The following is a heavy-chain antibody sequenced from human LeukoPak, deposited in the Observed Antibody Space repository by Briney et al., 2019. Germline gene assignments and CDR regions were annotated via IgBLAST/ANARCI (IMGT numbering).Heavy chain of an antibody. J-gene: IGHJ4*02. CDR3: ARGDTYFDY. Sequence: PSETLSLTCTVSGGSISSYYCNWIRQPPGKGLEWIGYIYYSGSTNYNPSLKSRVTISVDTSKNQFSLKLTSVTAADTAVYYCARGDTYFDYWGQGTLVTVSS. D-gene: IGHD5-18*01. CDR1: GGSISSYY. V-gene: IGHV4-59*01. CDR2: IYYSGST.